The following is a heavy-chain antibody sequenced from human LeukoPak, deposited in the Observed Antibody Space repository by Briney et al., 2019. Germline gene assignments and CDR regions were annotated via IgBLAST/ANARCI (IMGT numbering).Heavy chain of an antibody. CDR3: AKSNGYGLIDI. D-gene: IGHD3-10*01. CDR2: INHSGST. Sequence: SETLSLTCDVYGGSFSGYYWSWIRQPPEKGLEWIGEINHSGSTNYNPSLKSRVTISVDTSKNQFSLKLNSVTAADTAVYYCAKSNGYGLIDIWGQGTMVTVSS. CDR1: GGSFSGYY. V-gene: IGHV4-34*01. J-gene: IGHJ3*02.